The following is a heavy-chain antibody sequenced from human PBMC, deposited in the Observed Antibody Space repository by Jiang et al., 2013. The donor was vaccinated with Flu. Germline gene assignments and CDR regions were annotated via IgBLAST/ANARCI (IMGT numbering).Heavy chain of an antibody. J-gene: IGHJ4*02. V-gene: IGHV4-59*08. CDR1: GASINNYY. Sequence: LLKPSETLSLTCTVSGASINNYYWSWIRQPPGKGLEWIGYGHHSGSADYNPSLKSRVAISVDTPKNQFSLKLSSVTAADTAVYYCARRLVRVPYDSSGHDDYWGQGT. CDR2: GHHSGSA. CDR3: ARRLVRVPYDSSGHDDY. D-gene: IGHD3-22*01.